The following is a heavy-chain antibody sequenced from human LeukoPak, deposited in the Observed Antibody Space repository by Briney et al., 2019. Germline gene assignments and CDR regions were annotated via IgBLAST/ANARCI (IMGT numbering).Heavy chain of an antibody. CDR3: ARAAPFPPSVRGVPDY. CDR2: ISYDGSNK. D-gene: IGHD3-10*01. V-gene: IGHV3-30*04. CDR1: GFTFSSYA. Sequence: GGSLRLSCAASGFTFSSYAMHWVRQAPGKGLEWVAVISYDGSNKYYADSVKGRFTISRDNSKNTLYLQMNSLRAEDTAVYYCARAAPFPPSVRGVPDYWGQGTLVTVSS. J-gene: IGHJ4*02.